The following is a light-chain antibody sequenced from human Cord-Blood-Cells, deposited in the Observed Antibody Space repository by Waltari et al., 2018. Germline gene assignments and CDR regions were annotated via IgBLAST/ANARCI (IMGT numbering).Light chain of an antibody. CDR3: QQYNSYPYT. J-gene: IGKJ2*01. CDR2: KAS. V-gene: IGKV1-5*03. CDR1: QSISSR. Sequence: DIQMTQPPSTLSASVRDRVTITCRASQSISSRLAWYQQKPGKAPKLLIYKASSLESGVPSRFSGSGSGTEFTLTISSLQPDDFAAYYCQQYNSYPYTFGQGTKLEIK.